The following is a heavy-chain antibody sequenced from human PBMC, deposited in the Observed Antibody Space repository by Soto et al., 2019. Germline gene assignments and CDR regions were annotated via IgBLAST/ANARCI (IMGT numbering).Heavy chain of an antibody. D-gene: IGHD5-12*01. V-gene: IGHV4-59*08. J-gene: IGHJ4*02. CDR1: GGSISSYY. CDR2: IYYSGSA. CDR3: ARHGGYDYYFDY. Sequence: SETLSLTCTVSGGSISSYYWSWIRQSPGEGLEWIGYIYYSGSAKYNPSLESRVTISLDTSKNQFSLRLSSVTAADTAVYYCARHGGYDYYFDYWGQGTLVTVSS.